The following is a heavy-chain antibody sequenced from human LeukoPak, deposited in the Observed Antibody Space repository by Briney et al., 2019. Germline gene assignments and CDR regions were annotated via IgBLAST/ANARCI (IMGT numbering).Heavy chain of an antibody. CDR1: GFTVSSNY. CDR3: ARDFLGPGPLDY. Sequence: QSGRSLRLSCAASGFTVSSNYMSWVRQAPGKGLEWVSVIYSGGSTYYADSVKGRFTISRDNSKNTLYLQMNSLRAEDTAVYYCARDFLGPGPLDYWGQGTLVTVSS. J-gene: IGHJ4*02. CDR2: IYSGGST. V-gene: IGHV3-66*01.